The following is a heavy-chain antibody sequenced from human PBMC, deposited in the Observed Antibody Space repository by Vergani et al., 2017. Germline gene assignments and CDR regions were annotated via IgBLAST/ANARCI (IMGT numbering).Heavy chain of an antibody. J-gene: IGHJ4*02. CDR2: INSDGSST. CDR3: ARDADCGGDCYSSSFGY. CDR1: GFTFSSYW. V-gene: IGHV3-74*01. Sequence: EVQLVESGGGLVQPGGSLRLSCAASGFTFSSYWMPWVRHAPGKGLVWVSRINSDGSSTSYADSVKGRFTISRDNAKNTLYLQMNSLRAEDTAVYYCARDADCGGDCYSSSFGYWGQGTLVTVSS. D-gene: IGHD2-21*02.